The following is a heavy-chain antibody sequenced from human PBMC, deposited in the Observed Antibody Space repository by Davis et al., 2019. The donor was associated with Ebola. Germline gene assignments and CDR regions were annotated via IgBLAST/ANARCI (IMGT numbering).Heavy chain of an antibody. CDR1: GFTFGDYY. CDR3: TGTLYDSSGIHDY. V-gene: IGHV3-73*01. CDR2: IRSKANSYAT. D-gene: IGHD3-22*01. Sequence: GESLKISCAASGFTFGDYYMSWVRQASGKGLEWVGRIRSKANSYATAYAASVKGRFTISRDDSKNTAYLQMNSLKTEDTAVYYCTGTLYDSSGIHDYWGQGTLVTVSS. J-gene: IGHJ4*02.